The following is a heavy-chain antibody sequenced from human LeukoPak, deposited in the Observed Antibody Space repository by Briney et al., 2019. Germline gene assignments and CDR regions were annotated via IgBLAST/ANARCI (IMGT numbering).Heavy chain of an antibody. Sequence: SETLSLTCTVSGGSISSSSYYWGWIRQPPGKGLEWIGEINHSGSTNYNPSLKSRVTISVDTSKNQFSLKLSSVTAADTAVYYCARAEGMFWSDYYTDWGQGTLVTVSS. CDR3: ARAEGMFWSDYYTD. D-gene: IGHD3-3*01. CDR1: GGSISSSSYY. J-gene: IGHJ4*02. CDR2: INHSGST. V-gene: IGHV4-39*07.